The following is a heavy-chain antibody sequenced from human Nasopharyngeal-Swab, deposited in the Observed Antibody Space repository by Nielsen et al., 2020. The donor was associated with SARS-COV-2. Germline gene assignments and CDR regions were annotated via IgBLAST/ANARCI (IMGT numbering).Heavy chain of an antibody. CDR2: VDPSDSYT. CDR1: GYSSSNYW. D-gene: IGHD3-10*01. CDR3: ARQYQNYFGSGDYHGAFDI. J-gene: IGHJ3*02. Sequence: GESLKISCEGSGYSSSNYWISWVRQVPGKGLEWMGKVDPSDSYTDYSPSLRGHVTISVDRPISTAYLQWSSLKASDTAMYYCARQYQNYFGSGDYHGAFDIWGQGTMVTVSS. V-gene: IGHV5-10-1*01.